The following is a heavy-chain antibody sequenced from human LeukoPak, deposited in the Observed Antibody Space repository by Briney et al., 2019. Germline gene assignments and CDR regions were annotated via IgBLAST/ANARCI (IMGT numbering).Heavy chain of an antibody. CDR3: ARDVVAAAGSFDY. Sequence: SETLSLTCTVSGESINSFYWSRIRQPAGKGLEWIGRIYSSGSTNYSPSLKSRVTMSVDTSKNQFSLKLSSVTAADTAVYYCARDVVAAAGSFDYWGQGTQVTVSS. CDR1: GESINSFY. V-gene: IGHV4-4*07. J-gene: IGHJ4*02. CDR2: IYSSGST. D-gene: IGHD6-13*01.